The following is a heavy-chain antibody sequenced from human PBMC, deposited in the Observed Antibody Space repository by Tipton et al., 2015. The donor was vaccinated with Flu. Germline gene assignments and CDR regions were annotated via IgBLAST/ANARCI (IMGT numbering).Heavy chain of an antibody. CDR2: LHPGGHT. V-gene: IGHV4-38-2*02. CDR1: GFSLSSGFY. D-gene: IGHD7-27*01. J-gene: IGHJ6*02. CDR3: ARDQCNWGPCDYYYGMDV. Sequence: TLSLTCSISGFSLSSGFYWGWVRQPPGKGLEWIASLHPGGHTYNPSLKSRVTMSVDTSKNQFSLKLRSVTAADTAVYYCARDQCNWGPCDYYYGMDVWGQGTTVSVSS.